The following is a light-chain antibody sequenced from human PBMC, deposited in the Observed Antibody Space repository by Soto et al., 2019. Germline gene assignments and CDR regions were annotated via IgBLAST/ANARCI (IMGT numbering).Light chain of an antibody. CDR2: SNN. Sequence: QSVLTQPPSASGTPGQRVTISCSGSSSNIGSNTVNWYQQLPGTPPKLLIYSNNQRPSGVPARFSGAKSGTSASLAISGLQSEDEADYYCAAWDDSLNGLVFGGGTKLTVL. CDR1: SSNIGSNT. J-gene: IGLJ2*01. CDR3: AAWDDSLNGLV. V-gene: IGLV1-44*01.